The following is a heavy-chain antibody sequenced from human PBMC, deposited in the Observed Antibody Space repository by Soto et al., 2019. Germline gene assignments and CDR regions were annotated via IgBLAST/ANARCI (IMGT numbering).Heavy chain of an antibody. CDR1: GYTFTGYY. Sequence: ASVKVSCKASGYTFTGYYMHWVRQAPGQGLEWMGWINPNSGGTNYAQKFQGWVTMTRDTSISTAYMELSRLRSDDTAVYYCAVSIAVAGYDAFDIWGQGTMVTVSS. J-gene: IGHJ3*02. CDR2: INPNSGGT. CDR3: AVSIAVAGYDAFDI. D-gene: IGHD6-19*01. V-gene: IGHV1-2*04.